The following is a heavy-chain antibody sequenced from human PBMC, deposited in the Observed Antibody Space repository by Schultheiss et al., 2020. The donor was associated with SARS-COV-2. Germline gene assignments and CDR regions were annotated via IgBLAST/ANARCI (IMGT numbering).Heavy chain of an antibody. CDR1: GYTFTSYY. J-gene: IGHJ4*02. Sequence: SVKVSCKASGYTFTSYYMHWVRQAPGQGLEWMGGIIPIFGTANYAQKFQGRVTITADESTSTAYMELSSLRSEDTAVYLCARTSAYYFASPQYYFDYWGQGTLVTVSS. CDR3: ARTSAYYFASPQYYFDY. D-gene: IGHD3-22*01. CDR2: IIPIFGTA. V-gene: IGHV1-69*13.